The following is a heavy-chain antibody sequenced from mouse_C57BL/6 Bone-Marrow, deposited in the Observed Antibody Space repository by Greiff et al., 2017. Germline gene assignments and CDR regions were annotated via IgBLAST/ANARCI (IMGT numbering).Heavy chain of an antibody. J-gene: IGHJ1*03. CDR2: IHPNSGST. V-gene: IGHV1-64*01. CDR3: ARRGGSSSYWYFDV. Sequence: QVQLQQPGAELVKPGASVTLSCTASGYTFTSYWMHWVQQRPGQGLEWIGMIHPNSGSTNYNEKFKSKATLTVDKSSSTAYMQLSSLTSEDSAVYYCARRGGSSSYWYFDVWGTGTTVTVSS. D-gene: IGHD1-1*01. CDR1: GYTFTSYW.